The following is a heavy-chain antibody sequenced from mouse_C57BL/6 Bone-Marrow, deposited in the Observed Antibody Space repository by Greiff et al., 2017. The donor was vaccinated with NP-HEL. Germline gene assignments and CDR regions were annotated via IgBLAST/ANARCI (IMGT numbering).Heavy chain of an antibody. V-gene: IGHV1-58*01. D-gene: IGHD1-1*01. CDR3: ARGPDYYGSSYYAMDY. CDR2: IYIGNGYT. CDR1: GYTFTSYG. J-gene: IGHJ4*01. Sequence: EVQGVESGAELVRPGSSVKMSCKTSGYTFTSYGINWVKQRPGQGLEWIGYIYIGNGYTEYNEKFKGKATLASDTSSSTAYMQLSSLTSEDSAIYFCARGPDYYGSSYYAMDYWGQGTSVTVSS.